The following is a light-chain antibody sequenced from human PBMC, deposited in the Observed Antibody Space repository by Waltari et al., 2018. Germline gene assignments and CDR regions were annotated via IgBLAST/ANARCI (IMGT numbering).Light chain of an antibody. Sequence: QSALTQPASVSGSPGQSITISCTGTSSDVGNYKRVSWYQQHPGKAPKLMIYAVSKRPSGVFDRFSGSKSGDMASLTISGLQPEDEAEYFGSSYAGSSKGVFGGGTKVTVL. CDR2: AVS. J-gene: IGLJ2*01. V-gene: IGLV2-23*02. CDR1: SSDVGNYKR. CDR3: SSYAGSSKGV.